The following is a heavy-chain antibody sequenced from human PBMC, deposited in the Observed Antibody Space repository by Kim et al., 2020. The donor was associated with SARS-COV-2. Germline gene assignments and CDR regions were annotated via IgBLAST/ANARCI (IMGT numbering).Heavy chain of an antibody. CDR2: FDPEDGET. J-gene: IGHJ6*02. CDR3: ATMYYDILTGYYKSGMDV. V-gene: IGHV1-24*01. D-gene: IGHD3-9*01. Sequence: ASVKVSCKVSGYTLTELSMHWVRQAPGKGLEWMGGFDPEDGETIYAQKFQGRVTMTEDTSTDTAYMELSSLRSEDTAVYYCATMYYDILTGYYKSGMDVWGQGTTVTVSS. CDR1: GYTLTELS.